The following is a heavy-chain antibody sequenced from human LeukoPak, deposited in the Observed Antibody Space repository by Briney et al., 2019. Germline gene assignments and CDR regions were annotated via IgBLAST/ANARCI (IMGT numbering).Heavy chain of an antibody. D-gene: IGHD3-10*01. Sequence: GESLRISCKGSGYSFTSYWISWVRQMPGKGLEWMGRIDPSDSYTNYSPSSQGHVTISADKSISTAYLQWSSLKASDTAMYYCAGNYYGSGSYPLCWGQGTLVTVSS. CDR1: GYSFTSYW. J-gene: IGHJ4*02. CDR2: IDPSDSYT. CDR3: AGNYYGSGSYPLC. V-gene: IGHV5-10-1*01.